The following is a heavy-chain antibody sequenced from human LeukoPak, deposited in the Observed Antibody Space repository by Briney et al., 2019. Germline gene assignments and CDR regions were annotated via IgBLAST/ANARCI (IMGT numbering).Heavy chain of an antibody. CDR2: IKTKTDGGTT. V-gene: IGHV3-15*01. Sequence: PGGSLRLSCEAYGFTFSNVWMNWVRQAPGKGLEWIGRIKTKTDGGTTEYAAPVKGRFTISRDDSKNTVYLQMNSLKTEDTALYYCVTRVKSTGDYWGQGTLVTVSS. CDR3: VTRVKSTGDY. D-gene: IGHD1-1*01. J-gene: IGHJ4*02. CDR1: GFTFSNVW.